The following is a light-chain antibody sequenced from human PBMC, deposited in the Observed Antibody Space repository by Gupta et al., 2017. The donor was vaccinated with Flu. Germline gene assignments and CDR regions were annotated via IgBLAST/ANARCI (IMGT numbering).Light chain of an antibody. Sequence: TLSLSPGERATLSCKASQSVNSNYLAWYQHKPGQAPRLLIKGASSRATGIPDRFSGSGSGTDFTLTISRLEPEDIAVYFCQQYGSSLPLTFGPGTKVDIK. CDR2: GAS. V-gene: IGKV3-20*01. J-gene: IGKJ3*01. CDR3: QQYGSSLPLT. CDR1: QSVNSNY.